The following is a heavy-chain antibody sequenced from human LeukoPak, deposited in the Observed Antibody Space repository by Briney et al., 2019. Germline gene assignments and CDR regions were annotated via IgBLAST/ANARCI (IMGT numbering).Heavy chain of an antibody. CDR1: GGSISSYY. CDR2: IYYSGST. V-gene: IGHV4-59*01. Sequence: SETLSLTCTVSGGSISSYYWSWIRQPPGKGLEWIGYIYYSGSTNNNPSLKSRVTISVDTSKNQFSLKLSSVTAADTAVYYCARDGGRSSSWYKPYYGMDVWGQGTTVTVSS. CDR3: ARDGGRSSSWYKPYYGMDV. J-gene: IGHJ6*02. D-gene: IGHD6-13*01.